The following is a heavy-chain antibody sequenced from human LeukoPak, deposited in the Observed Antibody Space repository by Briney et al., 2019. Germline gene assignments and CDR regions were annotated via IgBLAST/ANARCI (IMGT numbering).Heavy chain of an antibody. CDR2: IAPSGSDM. D-gene: IGHD4/OR15-4a*01. Sequence: GGSLRLSCAASGFSFSDSYMGWIRQAPGKGLEWISYIAPSGSDMFYADSVKGHFTVSRDNVENSLYLQMNSLRVEDTAVFFCARGRHDYGYVFGYWGHGTLVTVSS. CDR1: GFSFSDSY. J-gene: IGHJ4*01. V-gene: IGHV3-11*01. CDR3: ARGRHDYGYVFGY.